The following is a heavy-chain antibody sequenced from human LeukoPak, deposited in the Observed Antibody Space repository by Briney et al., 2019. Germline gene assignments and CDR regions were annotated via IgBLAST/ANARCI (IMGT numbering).Heavy chain of an antibody. D-gene: IGHD3-3*01. CDR2: ISSNGGST. CDR1: GFTFSSYA. CDR3: ARNKRSGYYDFWSGTGFDY. V-gene: IGHV3-64*01. J-gene: IGHJ4*02. Sequence: GGSLRLSCAASGFTFSSYAMHWVRQAPGKGLEYVSAISSNGGSTYYANSVKGRFTISRDNSKNTLYLQMGSLRAEDMAVYYCARNKRSGYYDFWSGTGFDYWGQGTLVTVSS.